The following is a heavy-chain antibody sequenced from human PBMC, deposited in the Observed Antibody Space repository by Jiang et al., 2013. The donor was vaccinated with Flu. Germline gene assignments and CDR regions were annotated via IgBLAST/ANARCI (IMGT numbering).Heavy chain of an antibody. CDR3: VRDWAHLLTGYSCDY. D-gene: IGHD3-9*01. J-gene: IGHJ4*02. V-gene: IGHV1-18*01. CDR2: SAHNGNX. Sequence: SAHNGNXNYAQKLQDRVTMTADTSTSTAYMEMRSLRSDDTAVYYCVRDWAHLLTGYSCDYWGQGSPVTVSS.